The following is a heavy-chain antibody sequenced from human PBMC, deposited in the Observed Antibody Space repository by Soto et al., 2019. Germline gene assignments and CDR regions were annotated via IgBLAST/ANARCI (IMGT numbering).Heavy chain of an antibody. Sequence: QVQLQQWGAGLLKPSETLSLTCAVYGGSFSGYYWSWIRQPPGKGLEWIGEINHSGSTNYNPPLRRRVTISVDTSRNQFSLKLSSVTAADTAVYYCGYGSGPGGLDYWGQGTLVTVSS. V-gene: IGHV4-34*01. CDR1: GGSFSGYY. CDR3: GYGSGPGGLDY. CDR2: INHSGST. J-gene: IGHJ4*02. D-gene: IGHD3-10*01.